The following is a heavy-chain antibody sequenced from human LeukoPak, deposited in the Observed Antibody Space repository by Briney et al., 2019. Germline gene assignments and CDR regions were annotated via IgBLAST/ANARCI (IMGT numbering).Heavy chain of an antibody. CDR2: IYSSGST. CDR3: AKSGGYGLIDY. D-gene: IGHD1-26*01. CDR1: GASVSGSPYY. J-gene: IGHJ4*02. V-gene: IGHV4-39*01. Sequence: SETLSLTCTVSGASVSGSPYYWGWIRQPSGKGLEWIGSIYSSGSTYYNASLQSRVTISIETSKNQISLRLNSVTAADTAIYYCAKSGGYGLIDYWGQGTLVTVSS.